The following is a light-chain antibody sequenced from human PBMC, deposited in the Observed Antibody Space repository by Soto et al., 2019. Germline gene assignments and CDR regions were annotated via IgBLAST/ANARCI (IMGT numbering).Light chain of an antibody. Sequence: QSALTQPPSASGSPGQSVTISCTGTSSDVGCYNRVSWYRHYPGKAPKLMIYEVNKRPSEVPDRFSGSKSGNTASLTVSGLQAEDEADYYCCSFTGTTIGVFGGGTKLTVL. V-gene: IGLV2-8*01. CDR3: CSFTGTTIGV. J-gene: IGLJ2*01. CDR2: EVN. CDR1: SSDVGCYNR.